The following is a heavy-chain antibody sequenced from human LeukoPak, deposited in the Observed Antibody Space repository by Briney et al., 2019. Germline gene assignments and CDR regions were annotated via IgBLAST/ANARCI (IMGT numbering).Heavy chain of an antibody. Sequence: GRSLRLSCAASGFTFSSYAMSWVRQAPGKWLEWVSAISGSGGSTYYADSVKGRFTISRDNSKNTLYLQMNSLRAEDTAVYYCAKGLDSSSWYPFDYWGQGTLVTVSS. J-gene: IGHJ4*02. CDR2: ISGSGGST. V-gene: IGHV3-23*01. CDR3: AKGLDSSSWYPFDY. CDR1: GFTFSSYA. D-gene: IGHD6-13*01.